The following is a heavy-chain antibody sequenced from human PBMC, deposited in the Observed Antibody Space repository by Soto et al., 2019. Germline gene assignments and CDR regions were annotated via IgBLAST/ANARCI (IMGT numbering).Heavy chain of an antibody. CDR3: ARGRYGDY. J-gene: IGHJ4*02. CDR1: GYTFTSYG. Sequence: QVHLVQSGAEVKKPGASVKVSCKASGYTFTSYGITWVRQAPGQGLEWMGWISAHNGNTDYAQKLQGRVIVTRDTSTSTAPMERRSLISDDPAVYYCARGRYGDYWGQGALVTVSS. D-gene: IGHD1-1*01. V-gene: IGHV1-18*01. CDR2: ISAHNGNT.